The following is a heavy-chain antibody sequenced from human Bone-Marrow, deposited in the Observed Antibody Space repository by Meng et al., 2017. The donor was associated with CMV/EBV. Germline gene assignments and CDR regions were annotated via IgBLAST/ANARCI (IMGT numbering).Heavy chain of an antibody. CDR1: GFTLSSYD. CDR2: TSSDGTTI. V-gene: IGHV3-48*03. J-gene: IGHJ6*01. CDR3: ASGFSGYDRSYYYHYGMDV. Sequence: GESLKISCAGSGFTLSSYDMNWVRQAPGKGLEWVSYTSSDGTTIDHAESVKARFSTSRDNAKNSLYLQINSLRAEDTAVYYCASGFSGYDRSYYYHYGMDVWGQGTTVTGSS. D-gene: IGHD5-12*01.